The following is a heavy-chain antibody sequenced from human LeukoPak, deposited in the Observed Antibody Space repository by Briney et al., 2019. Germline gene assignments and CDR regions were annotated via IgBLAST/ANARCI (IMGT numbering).Heavy chain of an antibody. CDR1: GFTFSSYA. V-gene: IGHV3-23*01. CDR2: ISGSGGST. CDR3: AKVVVAATIKSDY. J-gene: IGHJ4*02. Sequence: GSLRLSCAASGFTFSSYAMSWVRQAPGKGLEWASAISGSGGSTYYADSVKGRFTISRDNSKNTLYLQMNSLRAEDTAVYYCAKVVVAATIKSDYWGQGTLVTVSS. D-gene: IGHD2-15*01.